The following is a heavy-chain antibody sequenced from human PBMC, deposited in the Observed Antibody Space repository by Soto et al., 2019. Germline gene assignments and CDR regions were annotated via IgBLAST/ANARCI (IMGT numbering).Heavy chain of an antibody. J-gene: IGHJ4*02. Sequence: GGSLRLSCGASGFTFWGDWMSWVRQAPGKGLEWVANIKQDGSAKQYLDSVRGRFTISRDNSKNSVYLQMNSLRAEDTALYYCARDFYGGFSHGLGEHWGQGTLVSVS. CDR3: ARDFYGGFSHGLGEH. V-gene: IGHV3-7*01. CDR1: GFTFWGDW. D-gene: IGHD3-10*01. CDR2: IKQDGSAK.